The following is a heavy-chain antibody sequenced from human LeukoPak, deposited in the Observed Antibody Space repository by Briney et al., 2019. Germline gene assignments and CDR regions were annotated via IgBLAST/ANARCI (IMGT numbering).Heavy chain of an antibody. J-gene: IGHJ4*02. V-gene: IGHV3-49*03. CDR1: GFDFGDYA. CDR3: TKYHRGGGSYEATFDS. D-gene: IGHD1-26*01. CDR2: IKNKAFGGTT. Sequence: SGGSLRLSCTASGFDFGDYAMNWFRQAPGMGLEWVGLIKNKAFGGTTTYAASVQGRFTISRDDSKSIAYLQMNSLKTEDTAVYYCTKYHRGGGSYEATFDSWGQGTLVTVSS.